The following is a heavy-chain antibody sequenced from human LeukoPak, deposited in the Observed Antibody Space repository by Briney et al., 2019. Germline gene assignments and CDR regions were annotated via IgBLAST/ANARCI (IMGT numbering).Heavy chain of an antibody. Sequence: GGSLRLSCAASGFTVSSTYMSWVRQAPGKGLQWVSAISGNGDITYYAGSVRGRFTISRDNSKNTLYLQMNSLRAEDTAVYYCARGGTYYYDSSGYYYPFDYWGQGTLVTVSS. CDR3: ARGGTYYYDSSGYYYPFDY. V-gene: IGHV3-23*01. D-gene: IGHD3-22*01. J-gene: IGHJ4*02. CDR1: GFTVSSTY. CDR2: ISGNGDIT.